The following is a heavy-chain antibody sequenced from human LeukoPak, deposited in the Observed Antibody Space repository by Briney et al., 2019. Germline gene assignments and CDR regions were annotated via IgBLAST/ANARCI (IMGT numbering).Heavy chain of an antibody. J-gene: IGHJ4*02. CDR2: ISGSGGST. CDR1: GFTFSRYA. CDR3: AKEAYYDFWSGYYYFDY. V-gene: IGHV3-23*01. D-gene: IGHD3-3*01. Sequence: PGGSLRLFCAASGFTFSRYAMSWVRQAPGKGPEGVSAISGSGGSTYYADSVKGRFTISRDNSKNTLYLQMNSLRAEDTAVYYCAKEAYYDFWSGYYYFDYGGQGTLVTVSA.